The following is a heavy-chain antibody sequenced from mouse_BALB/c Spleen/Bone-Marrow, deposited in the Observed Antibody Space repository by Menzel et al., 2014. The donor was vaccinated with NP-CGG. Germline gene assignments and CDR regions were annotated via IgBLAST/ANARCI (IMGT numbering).Heavy chain of an antibody. J-gene: IGHJ3*01. V-gene: IGHV6-6*02. Sequence: EVQLVESGGGLVQPGGSMKLSCVASGFTFSNYWMNWVRRSPEKGLEWVAEIRLKSNNYATHYAESVKGRFTISRDDSKSSVYLQMNNLRAEDTGIYYCTRSGAFAYWGQGTLVTVSA. CDR2: IRLKSNNYAT. CDR3: TRSGAFAY. CDR1: GFTFSNYW. D-gene: IGHD1-3*01.